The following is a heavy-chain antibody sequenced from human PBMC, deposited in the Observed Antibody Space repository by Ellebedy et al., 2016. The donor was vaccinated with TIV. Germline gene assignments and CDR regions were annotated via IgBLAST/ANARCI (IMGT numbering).Heavy chain of an antibody. CDR2: ISYDGSNK. J-gene: IGHJ4*02. V-gene: IGHV3-30-3*01. CDR3: AKERSEVGVPLFDY. CDR1: GFTFSSYA. D-gene: IGHD3-3*01. Sequence: GESLKISCAASGFTFSSYAMHWVRQAPGKGLEWVAVISYDGSNKYYADSVKGRFTISRDNSKNTLYVQMNNLRAEDTAVYYCAKERSEVGVPLFDYWGRGTLVTVSS.